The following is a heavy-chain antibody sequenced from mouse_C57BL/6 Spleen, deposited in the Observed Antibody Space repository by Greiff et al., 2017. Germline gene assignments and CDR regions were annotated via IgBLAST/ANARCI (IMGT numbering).Heavy chain of an antibody. CDR1: GFNIKDYY. D-gene: IGHD1-1*02. CDR2: IDPEDGET. V-gene: IGHV14-2*01. J-gene: IGHJ3*01. Sequence: EVQRVESGAELVKPGASVKLSCTASGFNIKDYYLHWVKQRTEQGLEWIGRIDPEDGETKYAPKFQGKATRTADTSSNTAYLQLSSLTAEDTSVYYCARDPYGGFAYWGQGTLVTVSA. CDR3: ARDPYGGFAY.